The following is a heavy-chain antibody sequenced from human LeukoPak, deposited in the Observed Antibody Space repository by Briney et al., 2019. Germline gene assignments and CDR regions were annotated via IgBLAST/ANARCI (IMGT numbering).Heavy chain of an antibody. D-gene: IGHD1-26*01. CDR2: IRSKAYSGTT. Sequence: GRSLRLSCTASGFTFGDYAMSWVRQAPGKGLEWVGFIRSKAYSGTTEYAASVKGRFTISRDDSKSIAYLQMNSLKTEDTAVYYCTRFPIVGVSGIFDYWGQGTLVTVSS. J-gene: IGHJ4*02. V-gene: IGHV3-49*04. CDR1: GFTFGDYA. CDR3: TRFPIVGVSGIFDY.